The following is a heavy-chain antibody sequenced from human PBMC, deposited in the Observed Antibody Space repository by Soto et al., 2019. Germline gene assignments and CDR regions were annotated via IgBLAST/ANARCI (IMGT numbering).Heavy chain of an antibody. CDR2: SHQSGNT. CDR3: ATRDTGRVY. D-gene: IGHD5-18*01. V-gene: IGHV4-4*02. J-gene: IGHJ4*02. CDR1: GVSIGSHDW. Sequence: QVQLQESGPGLVKPSGTLSLTCAVSGVSIGSHDWWTWVRQPPGKGLEWIGESHQSGNTNYNSSLDSGVTLSPDKSKNHFSLQLSSVTVADTALYYCATRDTGRVYWGQGTLVTVSS.